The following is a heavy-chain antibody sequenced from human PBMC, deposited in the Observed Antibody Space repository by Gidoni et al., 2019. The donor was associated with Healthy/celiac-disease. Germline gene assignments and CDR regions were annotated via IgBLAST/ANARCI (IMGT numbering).Heavy chain of an antibody. CDR3: ARVGVGDGYNYFDY. J-gene: IGHJ4*02. V-gene: IGHV1-69*01. D-gene: IGHD5-12*01. CDR1: GATFRSYD. Sequence: QVQLVQSGAEVKKPGSSVKVSCKASGATFRSYDISWVRQAPGQGLEWMGGIIPIFGTANYAQKFQGRVTITADESTSTAYMELSSLRSEDTAVYYCARVGVGDGYNYFDYWGQGTLVTVSS. CDR2: IIPIFGTA.